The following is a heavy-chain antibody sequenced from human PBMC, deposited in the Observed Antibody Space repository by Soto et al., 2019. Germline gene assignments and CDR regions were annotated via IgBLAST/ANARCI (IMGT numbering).Heavy chain of an antibody. D-gene: IGHD2-21*01. CDR3: ARDISASDGDY. CDR1: GYSISSGYY. CDR2: IHHSGST. Sequence: PSETLSLTCSVSGYSISSGYYWGWIRQAPGKGLEWIGNIHHSGSTYYNPSLESRVTISIDTSKNQFSLRLTSVTAADTAIYYCARDISASDGDYWGRGTLVTVSS. V-gene: IGHV4-38-2*02. J-gene: IGHJ4*02.